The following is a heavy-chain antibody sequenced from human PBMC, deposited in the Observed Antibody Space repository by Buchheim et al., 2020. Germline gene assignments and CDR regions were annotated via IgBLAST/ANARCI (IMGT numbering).Heavy chain of an antibody. J-gene: IGHJ6*02. D-gene: IGHD3-3*01. Sequence: QVQLVQSGAEVKKPGASVKVSCKASGYTFTSYDINWVRQATGQGLEWMGWMNPNRGNKGYAQKFQGRVTMTRNTSISTAYMELSSLRSEDAAVYYCASGGPVILRLLVWLSPLYYYYYGMDVWGQGTT. CDR2: MNPNRGNK. V-gene: IGHV1-8*01. CDR1: GYTFTSYD. CDR3: ASGGPVILRLLVWLSPLYYYYYGMDV.